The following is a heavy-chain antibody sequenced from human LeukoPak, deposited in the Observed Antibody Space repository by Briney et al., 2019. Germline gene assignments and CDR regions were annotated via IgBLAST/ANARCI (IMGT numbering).Heavy chain of an antibody. V-gene: IGHV3-30*01. D-gene: IGHD5-24*01. CDR2: ISYDGSNK. Sequence: GGSLRLSCAASGFTFSSYAMHWVRQAPGKGLEWVAVISYDGSNKYYADSVKGRFTISRDNSKNTLYLQMNSLRAEDTAVYYCAREARDGYNPPDYYYYYMDVWGKGTTVTVS. J-gene: IGHJ6*03. CDR1: GFTFSSYA. CDR3: AREARDGYNPPDYYYYYMDV.